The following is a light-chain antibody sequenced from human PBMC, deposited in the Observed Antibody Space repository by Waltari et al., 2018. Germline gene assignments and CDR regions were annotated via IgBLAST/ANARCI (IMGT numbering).Light chain of an antibody. CDR1: SSDVGSYNF. Sequence: QSVLTQPRSVSGSPGQSVTISCSGTSSDVGSYNFVSWYQQHPGDGPRLVIYDVIKRTSGCPDRLSGSKSDNTASLTISGLQTEDESDYYCCSYAASYTFVFGGGTQLTVL. CDR3: CSYAASYTFV. J-gene: IGLJ7*01. CDR2: DVI. V-gene: IGLV2-11*01.